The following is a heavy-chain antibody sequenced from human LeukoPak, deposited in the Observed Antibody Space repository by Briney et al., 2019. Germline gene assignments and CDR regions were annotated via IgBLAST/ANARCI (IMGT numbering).Heavy chain of an antibody. V-gene: IGHV3-23*01. CDR2: ISGSGGST. CDR3: AKGDRVKVVVPGAETF. Sequence: GGSLRLSCAASGFTFSSYAMSWVRQAPGKGLEWVSAISGSGGSTYYADSVKGRFTISRDNSKNTLYLQMNSLRAEDTAVYYCAKGDRVKVVVPGAETFWGQGTLVTVSS. CDR1: GFTFSSYA. J-gene: IGHJ4*02. D-gene: IGHD2-2*01.